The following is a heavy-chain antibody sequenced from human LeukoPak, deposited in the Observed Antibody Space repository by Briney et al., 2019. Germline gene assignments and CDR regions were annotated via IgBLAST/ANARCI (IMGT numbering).Heavy chain of an antibody. D-gene: IGHD4-17*01. CDR3: AGSTVTDDYYYYGMDV. CDR2: ISGSGGST. V-gene: IGHV3-23*01. J-gene: IGHJ6*02. CDR1: GGSISSSSYY. Sequence: TSETLSLTCTVSGGSISSSSYYWGWIRQAPGKGLEWVSAISGSGGSTYYADSVKGRFTISRDNSKNTLYLQLNSLRAEDTAVYYCAGSTVTDDYYYYGMDVWGQGTTVTVSS.